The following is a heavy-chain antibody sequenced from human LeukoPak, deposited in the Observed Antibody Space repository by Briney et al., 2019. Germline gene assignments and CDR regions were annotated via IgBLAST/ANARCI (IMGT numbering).Heavy chain of an antibody. Sequence: PGGSLRLSCAASGFTFSSYAMSWVRQAPGKGLEWVSTLSGSGTTTFYANSVKGRFTISRDSSKNTLYLQVNSLRAADTALYYCTKDYDTVGYYSSDYWGQGTLVTVSS. V-gene: IGHV3-23*01. CDR2: LSGSGTTT. J-gene: IGHJ4*02. CDR3: TKDYDTVGYYSSDY. D-gene: IGHD3-22*01. CDR1: GFTFSSYA.